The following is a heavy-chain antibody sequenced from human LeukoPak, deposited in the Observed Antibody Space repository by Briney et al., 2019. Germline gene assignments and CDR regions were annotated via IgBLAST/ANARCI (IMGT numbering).Heavy chain of an antibody. J-gene: IGHJ5*02. D-gene: IGHD2-8*02. V-gene: IGHV3-74*01. CDR2: IISDGSSA. CDR3: VRDARYCPDS. Sequence: GGSLRLSCATYGFAFRDYCMHWVRQAPGKGLVWVSRIISDGSSASYADSVKGRFTISRDNAKNTLYLQMNSLRVEDTAVYYCVRDARYCPDSWGQGTLVTVSS. CDR1: GFAFRDYC.